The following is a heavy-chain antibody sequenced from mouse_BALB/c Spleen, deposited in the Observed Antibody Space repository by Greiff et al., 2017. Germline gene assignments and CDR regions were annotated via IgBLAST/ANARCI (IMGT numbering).Heavy chain of an antibody. CDR3: ARSLPGYYAMDY. V-gene: IGHV3-8*02. J-gene: IGHJ4*01. CDR1: GDSITSGY. CDR2: ISYSGST. Sequence: EVKLMESGPSLVKPSQTLSLTCSVTGDSITSGYWNWIRKFPGNKLEYMGYISYSGSTYYNPSLKSRLSITRDTSKNQYYLQLNSVTTEYTATYYCARSLPGYYAMDYWGQGTSVTVSS.